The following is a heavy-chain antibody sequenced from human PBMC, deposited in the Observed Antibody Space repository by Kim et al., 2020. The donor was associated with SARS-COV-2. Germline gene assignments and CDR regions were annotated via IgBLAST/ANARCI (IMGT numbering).Heavy chain of an antibody. J-gene: IGHJ6*02. Sequence: AQKFQGRVTMTRDTSTSTVYMELSSLRSEDTAVYYCARDSSGSHSDSMDVWGQGTTVTVSS. CDR3: ARDSSGSHSDSMDV. V-gene: IGHV1-46*01. D-gene: IGHD6-19*01.